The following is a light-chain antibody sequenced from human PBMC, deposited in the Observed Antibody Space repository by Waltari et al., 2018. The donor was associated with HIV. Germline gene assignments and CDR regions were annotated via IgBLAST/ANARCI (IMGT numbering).Light chain of an antibody. CDR1: QSIRTS. J-gene: IGKJ4*01. CDR2: ETS. Sequence: ETVLTQAPATVSMYTGDRDTLSCRASQSIRTSLAWYQQKPGQAPRLLIYETSRKATGIPARFSGSESGTDFTLTISSLEPEDFALYDGQQRYTGLTFGGGTKVE. CDR3: QQRYTGLT. V-gene: IGKV3-11*01.